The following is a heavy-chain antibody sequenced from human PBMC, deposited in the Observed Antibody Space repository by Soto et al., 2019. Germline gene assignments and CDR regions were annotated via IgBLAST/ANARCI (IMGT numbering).Heavy chain of an antibody. CDR1: GFTLSSYW. Sequence: EVQLVESGGGLVQPGGSLRLSCVASGFTLSSYWMSWVRQAPGKGPEWVANIKGDGSEKYYADSVKGRCTISRDNAKNSLLLEMNSLRAEDTALYYCARCVGAVAGSNLGQGTLVTVSS. V-gene: IGHV3-7*05. J-gene: IGHJ1*01. D-gene: IGHD6-19*01. CDR2: IKGDGSEK. CDR3: ARCVGAVAGSN.